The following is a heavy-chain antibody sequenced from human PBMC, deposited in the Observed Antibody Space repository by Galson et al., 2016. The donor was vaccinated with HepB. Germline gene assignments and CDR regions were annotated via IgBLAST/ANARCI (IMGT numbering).Heavy chain of an antibody. Sequence: SLRLSCAASGFTFSTYGIHWVRQAPGKGLEWVAAIWFDGSNKNYADSVKGRFTISRDNSKTTLYLQLNSLRAEDTAVYYCARVGSSSWGLERPDSYYDMDVWGQGTMVTVSS. J-gene: IGHJ6*03. CDR3: ARVGSSSWGLERPDSYYDMDV. D-gene: IGHD6-13*01. V-gene: IGHV3-33*01. CDR1: GFTFSTYG. CDR2: IWFDGSNK.